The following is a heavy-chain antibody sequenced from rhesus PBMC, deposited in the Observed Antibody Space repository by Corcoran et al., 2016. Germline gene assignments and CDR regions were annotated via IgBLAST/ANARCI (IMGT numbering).Heavy chain of an antibody. CDR1: GFSISSGYD. Sequence: QVQLQESGPGVVKPSETLSLTCAVSGFSISSGYDWSWIRHPPGKGLEWIGYIYGSSGSTNYNPSLKNRVTISKDTSKTQFSLRLSSGTAADTAVYYCARSPPAQYYFDYWGQGVLVTVSS. J-gene: IGHJ4*01. CDR3: ARSPPAQYYFDY. V-gene: IGHV4-76*01. CDR2: IYGSSGST.